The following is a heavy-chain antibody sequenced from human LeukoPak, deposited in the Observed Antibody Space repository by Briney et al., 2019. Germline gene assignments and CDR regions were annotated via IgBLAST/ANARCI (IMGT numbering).Heavy chain of an antibody. Sequence: SETLSLTCTVSGGSISSYYWSWIRQPPGKGLEWIGDIYKSGSANYNHSLKSRVTISEDMSNNQFSLKLSSVTAADTAVYYCARALRLWGGNSGIAFDIWGQGTMVTVSS. CDR1: GGSISSYY. V-gene: IGHV4-59*01. CDR2: IYKSGSA. CDR3: ARALRLWGGNSGIAFDI. D-gene: IGHD4-23*01. J-gene: IGHJ3*02.